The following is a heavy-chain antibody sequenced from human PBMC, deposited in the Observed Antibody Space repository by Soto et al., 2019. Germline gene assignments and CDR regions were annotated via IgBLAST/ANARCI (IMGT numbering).Heavy chain of an antibody. Sequence: SETLSLTCTVSGASISSSSYYWGWMTQPPGKGLEWIGSTYYSGSTYYNPSLKSRVTISVDTSKNQFSLKLSSVTAADTAVYYCARLAPLDTYYYYGMDVWGQGTTVTVS. J-gene: IGHJ6*02. CDR2: TYYSGST. CDR3: ARLAPLDTYYYYGMDV. V-gene: IGHV4-39*01. CDR1: GASISSSSYY.